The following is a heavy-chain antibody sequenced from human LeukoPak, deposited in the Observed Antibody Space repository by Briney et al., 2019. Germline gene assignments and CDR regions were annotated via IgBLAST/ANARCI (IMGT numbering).Heavy chain of an antibody. D-gene: IGHD2-2*01. CDR2: INHSGST. CDR1: GGSFSGYY. V-gene: IGHV4-34*01. J-gene: IGHJ5*02. CDR3: ARGSTSHSSTSGNNWFDP. Sequence: SETLSLTCAVYGGSFSGYYWSWIRQPPGKGLEWIGEINHSGSTNHNPSLKSRVTISVDTSKNQFSLKLSSVTAADTAVYYCARGSTSHSSTSGNNWFDPWGQGTLVTVSS.